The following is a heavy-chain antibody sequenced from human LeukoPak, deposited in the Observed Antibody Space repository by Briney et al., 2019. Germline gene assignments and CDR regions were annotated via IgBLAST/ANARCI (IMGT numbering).Heavy chain of an antibody. CDR1: GGSISSYY. CDR3: ARDRLYDNLTGPFDC. Sequence: SETLSLTCIVSGGSISSYYWSWIRQAAGKGLEWVGRIYDSGSTHYNPSLKSRVTMSLDTSKSQFSLNLNSVTAADTAVYYCARDRLYDNLTGPFDCWGQGTLVTVSS. D-gene: IGHD3-9*01. CDR2: IYDSGST. V-gene: IGHV4-4*07. J-gene: IGHJ4*02.